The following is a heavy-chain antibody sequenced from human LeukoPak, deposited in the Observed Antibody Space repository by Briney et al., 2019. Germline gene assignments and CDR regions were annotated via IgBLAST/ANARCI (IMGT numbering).Heavy chain of an antibody. CDR1: GFTFNSYL. Sequence: GGSLRLSCAAPGFTFNSYLMSWVRQAPGKGLEWVANIKQDGSEKYYMDSVKGRFTISRDNAKNSLYLQMNSLRAEDTAVYYCARDLSLYCSGGSCYSLNYWGQGTLVTVSS. V-gene: IGHV3-7*01. CDR3: ARDLSLYCSGGSCYSLNY. J-gene: IGHJ4*02. CDR2: IKQDGSEK. D-gene: IGHD2-15*01.